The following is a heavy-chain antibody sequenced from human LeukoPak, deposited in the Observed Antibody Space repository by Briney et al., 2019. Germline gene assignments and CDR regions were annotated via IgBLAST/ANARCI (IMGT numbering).Heavy chain of an antibody. V-gene: IGHV3-15*01. CDR1: GFTFSNAW. Sequence: GGSLRLSCAASGFTFSNAWMSWVRQAPGKGLEWVGRIKSKTDGGTTDYAAPVKGRFTISRDDSKNTLYLQMNSLRAEDTAVYYCAKVGGWQTYYFDYWGQGTLVTVSS. CDR3: AKVGGWQTYYFDY. D-gene: IGHD3-16*01. J-gene: IGHJ4*02. CDR2: IKSKTDGGTT.